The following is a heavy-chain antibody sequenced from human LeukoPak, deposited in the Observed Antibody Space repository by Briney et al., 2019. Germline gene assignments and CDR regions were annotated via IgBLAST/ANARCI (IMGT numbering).Heavy chain of an antibody. CDR1: GYTFTGYY. J-gene: IGHJ4*02. V-gene: IGHV1-2*06. CDR3: AREPRIQLWLTDY. D-gene: IGHD5-18*01. CDR2: INPNSGGT. Sequence: ASVKVSCKASGYTFTGYYMHWVRQAPGQGLEWMGRINPNSGGTNYAQKFQGRVTMTRDTSISTAYMELSRLRSDDTAVYYCAREPRIQLWLTDYWGQGTLVTVSS.